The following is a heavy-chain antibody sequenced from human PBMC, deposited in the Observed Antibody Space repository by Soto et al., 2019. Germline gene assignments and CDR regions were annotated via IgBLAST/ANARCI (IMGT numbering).Heavy chain of an antibody. V-gene: IGHV1-69*13. J-gene: IGHJ4*02. CDR2: LIPIFGTA. D-gene: IGHD2-21*02. Sequence: SVKVSCKASGGTFSSYAISWVRQAPVQGLEWMGGLIPIFGTANSAQKFQGRVTITADESTSTAYMELSSLRSEDTAVYYCAREVTATYYFDYGGQGTLVTVSS. CDR3: AREVTATYYFDY. CDR1: GGTFSSYA.